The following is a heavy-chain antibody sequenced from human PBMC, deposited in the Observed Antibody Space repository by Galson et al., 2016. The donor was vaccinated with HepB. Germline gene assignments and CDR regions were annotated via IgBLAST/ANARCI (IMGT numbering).Heavy chain of an antibody. CDR1: GGSFSGYY. CDR2: MNHSGGT. V-gene: IGHV4-34*01. J-gene: IGHJ6*02. CDR3: ARLGGAYTRGGMDV. D-gene: IGHD3-16*01. Sequence: ETLSLTCAVYGGSFSGYYWSCIRQTPGKGLEWIGEMNHSGGTNYNPSLKSRVTISVDTSKNQFSLKLSSVTAADTALYYCARLGGAYTRGGMDVWGQGITVTVSS.